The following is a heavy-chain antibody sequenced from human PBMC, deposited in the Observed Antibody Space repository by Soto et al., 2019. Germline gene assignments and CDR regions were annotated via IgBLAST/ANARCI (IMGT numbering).Heavy chain of an antibody. J-gene: IGHJ6*03. CDR1: GFTFSSYA. V-gene: IGHV3-23*01. CDR2: ISGSGGST. CDR3: AKPATYDFWSGYPYYYYYYMYV. D-gene: IGHD3-3*01. Sequence: PGGSLRLSCAASGFTFSSYAMSWVRQAPGKGLEWVSAISGSGGSTYYADSVKGRFTISRDNSKNTLYLQMNSLRAEDTAVYYCAKPATYDFWSGYPYYYYYYMYVWGKGTTVTVSS.